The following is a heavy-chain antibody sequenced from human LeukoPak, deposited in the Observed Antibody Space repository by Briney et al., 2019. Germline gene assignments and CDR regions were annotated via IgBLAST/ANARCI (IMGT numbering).Heavy chain of an antibody. D-gene: IGHD1-7*01. J-gene: IGHJ4*02. CDR2: IYYSGST. V-gene: IGHV4-39*01. Sequence: SXXYXXGXRQPPGKGXEWSGSIYYSGSTYYKPYLKSRVTISLDTSKYQFSLKLSSVTAADTAVYYCAGLAWNYEKDYWGQGTLVTVSS. CDR1: SXXY. CDR3: AGLAWNYEKDY.